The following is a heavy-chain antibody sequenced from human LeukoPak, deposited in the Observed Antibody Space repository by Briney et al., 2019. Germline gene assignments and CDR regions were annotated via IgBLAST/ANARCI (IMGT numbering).Heavy chain of an antibody. D-gene: IGHD3-22*01. CDR2: IVVGSGNT. CDR3: AADPSYSSGYRYYFDY. V-gene: IGHV1-58*01. J-gene: IGHJ4*02. Sequence: SVKVSCKTSGFTFISSAVQWVRQARGQRLERIGWIVVGSGNTNYAQKFQERVTITRDMSTSTAYMELSSLRSEDTAVYYCAADPSYSSGYRYYFDYWGQGTLVTVSS. CDR1: GFTFISSA.